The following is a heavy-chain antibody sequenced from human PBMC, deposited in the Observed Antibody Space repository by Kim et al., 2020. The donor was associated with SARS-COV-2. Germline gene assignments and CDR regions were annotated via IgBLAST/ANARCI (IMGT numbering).Heavy chain of an antibody. CDR1: GFTFSNYA. Sequence: GGSLRLSCAASGFTFSNYAMTWVRQVPGKGLEWVSAISGSGGSTYYADSVKGRFTISRDNSKNTLYLQMNSLRAEDTAVYYCAKDEVTMVRGVMPIWGQGTLVTVSA. V-gene: IGHV3-23*01. D-gene: IGHD3-10*01. CDR3: AKDEVTMVRGVMPI. J-gene: IGHJ4*02. CDR2: ISGSGGST.